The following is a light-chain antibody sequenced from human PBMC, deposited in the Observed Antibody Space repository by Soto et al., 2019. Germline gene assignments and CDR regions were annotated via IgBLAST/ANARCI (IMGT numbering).Light chain of an antibody. J-gene: IGKJ2*01. CDR2: AAS. CDR3: LQDYNYPYT. CDR1: QGIRND. V-gene: IGKV1-6*01. Sequence: AIQMTQSPSSLSASVGDRVTITCRASQGIRNDLGWYQQKPGKAPKLLIYAASSLQSRVPSRFSGSGSGTDFTLTISNLQPEDFATYYCLQDYNYPYTFGQGTKLEIK.